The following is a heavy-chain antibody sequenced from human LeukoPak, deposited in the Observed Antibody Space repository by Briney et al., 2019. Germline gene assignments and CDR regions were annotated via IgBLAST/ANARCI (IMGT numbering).Heavy chain of an antibody. J-gene: IGHJ4*02. D-gene: IGHD6-19*01. CDR1: GFTFSSYA. CDR2: IIGSGGST. Sequence: GGSLRLSCAASGFTFSSYAMSWVRQAPGKGLEWVSAIIGSGGSTYYADSVKGRFTTSRDNTKTSLHLKMSSAGAEDTAVYYSAREPSEAARPYSFDYWGQGTLVTVSS. CDR3: AREPSEAARPYSFDY. V-gene: IGHV3-23*01.